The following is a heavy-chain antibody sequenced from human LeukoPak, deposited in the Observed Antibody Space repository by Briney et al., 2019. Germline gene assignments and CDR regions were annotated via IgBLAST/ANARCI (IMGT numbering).Heavy chain of an antibody. CDR3: ARLSVTMIIVVITP. V-gene: IGHV4-39*01. CDR1: GGSISSSSYY. J-gene: IGHJ5*02. CDR2: IYYSGST. Sequence: SETLSLTCTVSGGSISSSSYYWGWIRQPPGKGLEWIGSIYYSGSTYYNSSLKSRVTISVDTSKDQFSLKLSSVTAADTAVYYCARLSVTMIIVVITPWGQGTLVTVSS. D-gene: IGHD3-22*01.